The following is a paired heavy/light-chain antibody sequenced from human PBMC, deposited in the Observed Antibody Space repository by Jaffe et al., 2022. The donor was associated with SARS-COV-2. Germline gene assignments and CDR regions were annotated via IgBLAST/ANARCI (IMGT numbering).Light chain of an antibody. CDR2: YKSDSDK. Sequence: QAVLTQPASLSASPGASASLTCTLRSGINVDTCGIYWYQQKPGSPPQYLLMYKSDSDKQQGSGVPSRFSGFKDASANAGILLISGLQSEDEADYYCMIWHSRAWVFGGGTKLTVL. J-gene: IGLJ3*02. V-gene: IGLV5-45*01. CDR3: MIWHSRAWV. CDR1: SGINVDTCG.
Heavy chain of an antibody. Sequence: EVQLVESGGALVQPGGSLRLSCTASGFTSSNFWMAWVRQAPGRGPEWVANINPVGNDKNYADSVKGRFTISRDDAKSSLYLQMSSLRADDAAVYYCARDVSGALDYWGQGTLVAVSS. J-gene: IGHJ4*02. CDR2: INPVGNDK. CDR3: ARDVSGALDY. V-gene: IGHV3-7*03. D-gene: IGHD3-3*01. CDR1: GFTSSNFW.